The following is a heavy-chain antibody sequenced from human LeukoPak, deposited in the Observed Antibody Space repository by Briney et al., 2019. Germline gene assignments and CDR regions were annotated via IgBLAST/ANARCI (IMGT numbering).Heavy chain of an antibody. CDR2: FDPEDGET. CDR3: ATLAAAGKYYFDY. V-gene: IGHV1-24*01. D-gene: IGHD6-13*01. Sequence: ASVKVSCKVSGYTLTGLSVHWVRQAPGKGLEWMGGFDPEDGETIYAQKFQGRVTMTEDTSTDTAYMELSSLRSEDTAVYYCATLAAAGKYYFDYWGQGTLVTVSS. J-gene: IGHJ4*02. CDR1: GYTLTGLS.